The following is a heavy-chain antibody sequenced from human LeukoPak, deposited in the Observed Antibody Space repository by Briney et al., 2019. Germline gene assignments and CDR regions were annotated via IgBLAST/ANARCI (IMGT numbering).Heavy chain of an antibody. CDR2: INGDGREI. Sequence: GGSLRLSCAVSGFTFSNSFMSWVRQAPGKGPEWVANINGDGREINYLDSVKGRFTISRDNAQNSLYLQMNSLRAEDMAVYYCARETWLQNHLAADYWGPGTLVAVSS. J-gene: IGHJ4*02. D-gene: IGHD5-24*01. CDR3: ARETWLQNHLAADY. V-gene: IGHV3-7*01. CDR1: GFTFSNSF.